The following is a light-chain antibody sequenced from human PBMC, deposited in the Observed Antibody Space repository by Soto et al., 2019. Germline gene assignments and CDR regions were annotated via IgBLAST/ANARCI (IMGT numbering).Light chain of an antibody. CDR3: HQYNNWKT. CDR2: GAS. CDR1: QSVSSN. Sequence: EMVMTQSPATLSVSPGERATRSCRASQSVSSNLAWYQQKPGQAPRLLIYGASTRATGIPARFSGSGSGTEFTLTISSLQSEDSAVYYCHQYNNWKTFGQGTKVEIK. V-gene: IGKV3-15*01. J-gene: IGKJ1*01.